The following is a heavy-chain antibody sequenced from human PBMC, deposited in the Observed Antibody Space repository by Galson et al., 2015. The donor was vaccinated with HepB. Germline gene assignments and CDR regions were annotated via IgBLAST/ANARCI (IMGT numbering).Heavy chain of an antibody. CDR1: GYSFTTYW. J-gene: IGHJ6*02. V-gene: IGHV5-10-1*01. CDR2: IDPSDFYT. Sequence: QSGAEVKKPGESLRISCTGSGYSFTTYWINWVRQMPGKGLEWMGRIDPSDFYTDYSPSFQGHVTISADKSVNTAFLSLSSLKASDTAIYYCSRQSKIVVPASGQHCMDVWGRGTTVTVSS. CDR3: SRQSKIVVPASGQHCMDV. D-gene: IGHD3-22*01.